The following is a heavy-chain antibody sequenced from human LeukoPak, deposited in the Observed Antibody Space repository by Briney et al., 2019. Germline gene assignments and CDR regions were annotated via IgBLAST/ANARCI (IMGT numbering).Heavy chain of an antibody. CDR1: GGSISSNSYY. D-gene: IGHD3-22*01. J-gene: IGHJ4*02. CDR3: ASDDSSGYPQFDY. CDR2: IYYSGST. Sequence: PSETLSLTCTVSGGSISSNSYYWGWIRQPPGKGLEWIGSIYYSGSTYYNPSLKSRVTISVDTSKNQFSLKLSSVTAADTAVYYCASDDSSGYPQFDYWGQGTLVTVSS. V-gene: IGHV4-39*07.